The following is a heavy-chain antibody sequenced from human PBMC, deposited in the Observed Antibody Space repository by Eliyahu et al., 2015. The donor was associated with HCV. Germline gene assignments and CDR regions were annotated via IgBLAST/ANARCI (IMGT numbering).Heavy chain of an antibody. J-gene: IGHJ4*02. V-gene: IGHV3-23*01. Sequence: EVQVLESGGGLVQPGGSLRLSCAXXGFTFXXFARXWXRQAPGKGXXGVAGINDNGKTXYYAGSVKGRFTISRDNSKNTVFLQMNTLRVEDTAVYYCVKDYHTTIPVAPTHWGQGTLVSVSS. CDR2: INDNGKTX. CDR1: GFTFXXFA. D-gene: IGHD2-21*01. CDR3: VKDYHTTIPVAPTH.